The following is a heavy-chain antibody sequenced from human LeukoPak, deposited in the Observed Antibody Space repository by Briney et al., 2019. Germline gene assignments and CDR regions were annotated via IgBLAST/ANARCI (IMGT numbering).Heavy chain of an antibody. CDR1: GFTFSDYY. CDR3: HCSSTSCRGH. V-gene: IGHV3-11*06. J-gene: IGHJ4*02. Sequence: PGGSLRLSCAASGFTFSDYYMSWIRQAPGEGLEWVSYISSSSSYTNYADSVKGRFTISRDNAKNSLYLQMNSLRAEDTAVYYCHCSSTSCRGHWGQGTLVTVSS. D-gene: IGHD2-2*01. CDR2: ISSSSSYT.